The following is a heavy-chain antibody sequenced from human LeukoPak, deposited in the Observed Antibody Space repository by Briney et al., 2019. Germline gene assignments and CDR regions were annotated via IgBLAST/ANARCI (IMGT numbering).Heavy chain of an antibody. CDR2: IYYAGST. V-gene: IGHV4-39*07. J-gene: IGHJ4*02. D-gene: IGHD3-22*01. CDR3: ARGGGYYYDSSGYYSLDY. CDR1: GGSISSSSYY. Sequence: PSETLSLTCTVSGGSISSSSYYWGWIRQPPGKGLEWIGTIYYAGSTNYNPSLKSRVTISVDKSKNQFSLKLSSVTAADTAVYYCARGGGYYYDSSGYYSLDYWGQGTLVTVSS.